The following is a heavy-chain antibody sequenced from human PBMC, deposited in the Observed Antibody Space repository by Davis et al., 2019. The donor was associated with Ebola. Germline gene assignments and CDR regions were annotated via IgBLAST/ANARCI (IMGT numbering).Heavy chain of an antibody. J-gene: IGHJ6*03. CDR3: ARASVGYDFWSGYPSRSYYYYYMDV. D-gene: IGHD3-3*01. Sequence: PSETLSLTCAVYGGSFSGYYWSWIRQPPGKGLEWIGEINHSGSTNYNPSLKSRVTISVDTSKNQFSLKLSSVTAADTAVYYCARASVGYDFWSGYPSRSYYYYYMDVWGKGTTVTVSS. V-gene: IGHV4-34*01. CDR1: GGSFSGYY. CDR2: INHSGST.